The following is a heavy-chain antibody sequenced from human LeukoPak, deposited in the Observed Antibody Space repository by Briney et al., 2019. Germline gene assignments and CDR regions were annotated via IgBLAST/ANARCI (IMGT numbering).Heavy chain of an antibody. CDR1: GGSISSYY. CDR2: SSDIGSI. Sequence: SETLSLTCTVSGGSISSYYWSWIRQPPGKGLEWIAYSSDIGSINYNPSLKSRVTISLETSKNQFSLKLSSVTTADTAVYYCARVSCSSTSCPRRDALDVWGQGTMVTVSS. J-gene: IGHJ3*01. D-gene: IGHD2-2*01. CDR3: ARVSCSSTSCPRRDALDV. V-gene: IGHV4-59*01.